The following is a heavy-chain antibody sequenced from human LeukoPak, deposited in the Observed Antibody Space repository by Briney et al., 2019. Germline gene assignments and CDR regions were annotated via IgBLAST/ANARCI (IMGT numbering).Heavy chain of an antibody. J-gene: IGHJ3*02. D-gene: IGHD3-16*02. CDR2: IYYSGST. Sequence: MASETLSLTCTVSGGSISSSSYYWGWIRQPPGKGLEWIGSIYYSGSTYYNPSLKSRVTISVDTSKNQFSLKLSSVTAADTAVYYCAVWGSYRHPDAFDIWGQGTMVTVSS. CDR3: AVWGSYRHPDAFDI. V-gene: IGHV4-39*07. CDR1: GGSISSSSYY.